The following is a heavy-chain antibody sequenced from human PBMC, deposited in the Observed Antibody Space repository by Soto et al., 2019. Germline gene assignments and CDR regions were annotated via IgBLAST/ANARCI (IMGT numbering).Heavy chain of an antibody. Sequence: GSLRLSCAASGFTFSSYSMNWVRQAPGKGLEWVSSISSSSSYIYYADSVKGRFTISRDNAKNSLYLQMNSLRAEDTAVYYCAKEGAAAGYGMDVWGQGTTVTVSS. CDR2: ISSSSSYI. V-gene: IGHV3-21*01. CDR1: GFTFSSYS. J-gene: IGHJ6*02. CDR3: AKEGAAAGYGMDV. D-gene: IGHD6-13*01.